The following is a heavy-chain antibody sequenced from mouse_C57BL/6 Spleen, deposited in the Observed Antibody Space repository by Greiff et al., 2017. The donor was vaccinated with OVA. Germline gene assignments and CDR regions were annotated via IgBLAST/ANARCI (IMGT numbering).Heavy chain of an antibody. V-gene: IGHV1-82*01. D-gene: IGHD2-3*01. J-gene: IGHJ2*01. CDR3: AKDGYYFYYFDY. Sequence: QVQLQQSGPELVKPGASVKISCKASGYAFSSSWMNWVKQRPGKGLEWIGRIYPGDGDTNYNGKFKGKATLNADKSSSTAYMQLSSLASEDSAVYFCAKDGYYFYYFDYWGQGTTLIVSS. CDR1: GYAFSSSW. CDR2: IYPGDGDT.